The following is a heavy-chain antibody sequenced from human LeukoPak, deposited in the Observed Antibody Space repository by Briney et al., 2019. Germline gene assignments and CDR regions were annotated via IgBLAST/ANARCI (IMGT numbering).Heavy chain of an antibody. V-gene: IGHV4-59*01. D-gene: IGHD3-22*01. CDR3: ARVPGVVGYDSSGYYSRGYYFDY. CDR1: GGSISSYY. J-gene: IGHJ4*02. Sequence: SETLSLTCTVSGGSISSYYWSWIRQPPGKGLEWIGYIYYSGSTNYNSSLKSRVTISVDTSKNQFSLKLSSVTAADTAVYYCARVPGVVGYDSSGYYSRGYYFDYWGQGTLVTVSS. CDR2: IYYSGST.